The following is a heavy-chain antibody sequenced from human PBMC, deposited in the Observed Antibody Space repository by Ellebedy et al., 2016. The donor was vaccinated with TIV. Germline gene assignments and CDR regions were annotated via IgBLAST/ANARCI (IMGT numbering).Heavy chain of an antibody. CDR2: ISGDGDAI. CDR3: AKERLFSSAWYAPDY. V-gene: IGHV3-23*01. CDR1: GFIFSNYA. Sequence: GESLKISCEASGFIFSNYAMSWVRQAPGKGLEWVSSISGDGDAINYADFVKGRFRISRDNFKETLTLDITSLRVEDTAIYYCAKERLFSSAWYAPDYWGQGIEVAVSS. J-gene: IGHJ4*02. D-gene: IGHD6-19*01.